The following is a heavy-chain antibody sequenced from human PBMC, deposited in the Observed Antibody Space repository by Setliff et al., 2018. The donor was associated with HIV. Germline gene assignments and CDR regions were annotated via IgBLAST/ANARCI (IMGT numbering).Heavy chain of an antibody. CDR2: VSSIWNT. J-gene: IGHJ4*02. Sequence: SETLSLTCSVSGISINGYYWSWIRQSPRTRLEWIGYVSSIWNTNYNPSLKSRVTISVYTSKNQFSLQLNSLTAADTAVYFCARTRAPYFFDFWGQGAQVTVSS. V-gene: IGHV4-4*08. CDR1: GISINGYY. CDR3: ARTRAPYFFDF. D-gene: IGHD1-26*01.